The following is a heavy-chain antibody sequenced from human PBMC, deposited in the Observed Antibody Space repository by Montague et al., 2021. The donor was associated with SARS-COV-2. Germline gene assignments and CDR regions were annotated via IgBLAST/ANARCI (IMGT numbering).Heavy chain of an antibody. Sequence: TLSLTCTVSGGSINSTTYYWAWIRQPPGQGLEWIGYIYYSGTTYYNPSLKSRITISIDTSENPFFLELSSVTVADTAFYYCARVSEDNWSYEAWIDPWGQGILVTGSS. CDR2: IYYSGTT. J-gene: IGHJ5*02. D-gene: IGHD1-7*01. CDR1: GGSINSTTYY. CDR3: ARVSEDNWSYEAWIDP. V-gene: IGHV4-31*03.